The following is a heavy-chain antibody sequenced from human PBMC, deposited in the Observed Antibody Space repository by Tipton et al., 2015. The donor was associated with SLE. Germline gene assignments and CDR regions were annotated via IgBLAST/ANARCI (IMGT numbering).Heavy chain of an antibody. J-gene: IGHJ5*02. Sequence: TLSLTCAVYGGSFSGYSWSWIRQTPGKGLEWIGEINHGGSTNYNPSLKSRVTISVDTSKNQFSLKLNSVTAADTAVYYCATFGGGYCSGGTCYGGGYWFDPWGQGTLVTVSS. CDR3: ATFGGGYCSGGTCYGGGYWFDP. V-gene: IGHV4-34*01. CDR1: GGSFSGYS. CDR2: INHGGST. D-gene: IGHD2-15*01.